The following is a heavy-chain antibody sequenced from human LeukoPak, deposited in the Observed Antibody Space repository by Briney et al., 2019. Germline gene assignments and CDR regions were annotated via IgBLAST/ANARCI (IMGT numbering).Heavy chain of an antibody. Sequence: GGSLRLSCAASGSTFSDYYMSWIRQAPGKGLEWVSYIISSGSTIYYADSVKGRFTISRDNAKNSLYLQMNSLSAEDTAVYYCARARGGGNFDYWGQGTLVTVSS. V-gene: IGHV3-11*01. CDR2: IISSGSTI. J-gene: IGHJ4*02. CDR1: GSTFSDYY. D-gene: IGHD3-16*01. CDR3: ARARGGGNFDY.